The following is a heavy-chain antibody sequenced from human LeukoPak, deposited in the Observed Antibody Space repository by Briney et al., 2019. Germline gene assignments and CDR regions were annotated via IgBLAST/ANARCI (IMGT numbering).Heavy chain of an antibody. J-gene: IGHJ6*03. V-gene: IGHV1-18*01. CDR2: ISGYNSNT. CDR3: ARGNYSSGWYYYYYMDV. Sequence: ASVKVSCKASGYTFTNYGLSWVRQAPGQGLEWMGWISGYNSNTHYAQKLQGRVTMTTDTSTSTAYMELRSLRSDDTAVYYCARGNYSSGWYYYYYMDVWGKGTTVTVSS. CDR1: GYTFTNYG. D-gene: IGHD6-19*01.